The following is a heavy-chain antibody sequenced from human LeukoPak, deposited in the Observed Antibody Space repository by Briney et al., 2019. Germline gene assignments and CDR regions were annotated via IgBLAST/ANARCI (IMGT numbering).Heavy chain of an antibody. Sequence: SETLSLTCSVSGGSISSYYWNWIRQPPGKGLEWIGYIYYTGSTNYNPSLKSRVTILVDASKKHFSLNLSSVTAADTAVYYCATSRYYYDSSGFGTPLDVWGQGTTVTVSS. CDR1: GGSISSYY. CDR3: ATSRYYYDSSGFGTPLDV. D-gene: IGHD3-22*01. J-gene: IGHJ6*02. CDR2: IYYTGST. V-gene: IGHV4-59*08.